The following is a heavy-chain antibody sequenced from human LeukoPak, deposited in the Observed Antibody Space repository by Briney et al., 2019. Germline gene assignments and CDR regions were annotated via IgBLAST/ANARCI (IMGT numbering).Heavy chain of an antibody. V-gene: IGHV3-23*01. J-gene: IGHJ4*02. CDR3: AKGYCSSTSCSSDY. CDR2: ISGSGGST. D-gene: IGHD2-2*01. CDR1: GFTFSSYA. Sequence: GGSLRLSCAASGFTFSSYAMSWVRQAPGEGLEWVSAISGSGGSTYYADSVKGRFTISRDNSKNTLYLQMNSLRAEDTAIYYCAKGYCSSTSCSSDYWGQGTLVTVSS.